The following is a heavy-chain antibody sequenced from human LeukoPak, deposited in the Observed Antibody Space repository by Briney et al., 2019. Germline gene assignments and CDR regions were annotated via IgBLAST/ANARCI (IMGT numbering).Heavy chain of an antibody. D-gene: IGHD4-17*01. CDR3: ARIGRDYGDYFDY. CDR2: IKHDGSEK. J-gene: IGHJ4*02. CDR1: GFTFGSYW. Sequence: HPGGSLRLSCAASGFTFGSYWMTWLRQAPGKGPEWVANIKHDGSEKDYVDSVKGRFTIPRDNARNSLYLQMSSLRAEDTAVYYCARIGRDYGDYFDYWGQGTLVTVSS. V-gene: IGHV3-7*05.